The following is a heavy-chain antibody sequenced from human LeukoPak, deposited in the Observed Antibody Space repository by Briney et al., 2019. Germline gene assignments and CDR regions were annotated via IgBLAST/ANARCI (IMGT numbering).Heavy chain of an antibody. CDR2: IYYSGST. CDR3: ARGLGFGLLDYFDY. D-gene: IGHD3-16*01. Sequence: SETLSLTCTVSGGSISSYYWSWIRQPPGKGLEWIGYIYYSGSTNYNPSLKSRVTISVDTPKNQFSLKLSSVTAADTAVYYCARGLGFGLLDYFDYWGQGTLVTVSS. V-gene: IGHV4-59*01. CDR1: GGSISSYY. J-gene: IGHJ4*02.